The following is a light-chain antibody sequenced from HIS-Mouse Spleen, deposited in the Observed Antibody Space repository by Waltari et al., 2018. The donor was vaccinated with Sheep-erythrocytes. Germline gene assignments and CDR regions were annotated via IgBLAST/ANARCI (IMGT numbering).Light chain of an antibody. V-gene: IGLV3-10*01. CDR2: EDS. CDR3: YSTDSSGNHWV. J-gene: IGLJ3*02. CDR1: ALPKIY. Sequence: SYELTQPPSVSVSPGQTARITCSGDALPKIYAYWYQQKSGQAPVLVIYEDSKRPSGIPERFSGSSSGTMATLTISGAQVEDDADYYCYSTDSSGNHWVFGGGTKLTVL.